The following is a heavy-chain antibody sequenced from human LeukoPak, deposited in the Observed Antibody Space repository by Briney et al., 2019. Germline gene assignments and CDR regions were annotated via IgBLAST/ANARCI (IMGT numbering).Heavy chain of an antibody. CDR3: ACLLMGRDGYNLAFDY. Sequence: GASVKVSCKASGYTFTSQYMHWVRQAPGQGLEWMGIINPGGGTTIYAQKFQGRVTMTRDMSTSTVYMELSSLRSEDTAVYYCACLLMGRDGYNLAFDYWGQGTLVTVSS. D-gene: IGHD5-24*01. V-gene: IGHV1-46*01. CDR2: INPGGGTT. CDR1: GYTFTSQY. J-gene: IGHJ4*02.